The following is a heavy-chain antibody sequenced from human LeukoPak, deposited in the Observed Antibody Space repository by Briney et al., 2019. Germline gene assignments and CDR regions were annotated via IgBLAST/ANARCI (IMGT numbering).Heavy chain of an antibody. D-gene: IGHD3-10*01. V-gene: IGHV3-23*01. CDR1: GITFSSYG. Sequence: GGSLRLSCAASGITFSSYGMSWVRQAPGKGLEWVSSISSTGGTTYYADSVKGRFTISRDNSKNTLYLQMNSLRAEDTAVYYCAKEGSGSYPYYFDYWGQGTLVTVSS. CDR3: AKEGSGSYPYYFDY. CDR2: ISSTGGTT. J-gene: IGHJ4*02.